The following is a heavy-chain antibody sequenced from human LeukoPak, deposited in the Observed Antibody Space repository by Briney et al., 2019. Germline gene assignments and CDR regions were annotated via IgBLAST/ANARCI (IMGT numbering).Heavy chain of an antibody. V-gene: IGHV3-23*01. CDR2: ISGSGGST. J-gene: IGHJ4*02. Sequence: GGSLRLSCATSGFTFSSYAMSWVPQAPGRGLEWVSAISGSGGSTYYADSVKARFTISRDNSKNTLYLQMISLRGEDTAVYYCAKDRLYNSVVPAALFVNWGQGTLGTVSS. CDR1: GFTFSSYA. CDR3: AKDRLYNSVVPAALFVN. D-gene: IGHD2-2*01.